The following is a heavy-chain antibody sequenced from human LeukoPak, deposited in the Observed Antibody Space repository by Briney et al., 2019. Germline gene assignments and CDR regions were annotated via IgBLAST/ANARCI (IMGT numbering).Heavy chain of an antibody. J-gene: IGHJ6*03. D-gene: IGHD3-9*01. V-gene: IGHV4-4*07. CDR2: IYTSGSP. Sequence: PSETLSLTCTVSGGSISSYYWSWIRQPAGEGVEGIGRIYTSGSPNYNPSLKSRVTMSVDTSKNQFSLKLSSVTAADTAVYYCAREYILTGYRVYYYYYMDVWGKGTTVTVSS. CDR1: GGSISSYY. CDR3: AREYILTGYRVYYYYYMDV.